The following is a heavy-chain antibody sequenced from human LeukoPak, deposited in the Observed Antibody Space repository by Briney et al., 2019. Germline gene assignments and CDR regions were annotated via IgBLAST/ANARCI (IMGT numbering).Heavy chain of an antibody. J-gene: IGHJ4*02. CDR1: GYSFTSYW. D-gene: IGHD5-12*01. Sequence: GESLKISCKGSGYSFTSYWIGWVRQMPGKGLERMGIIYPGDSDTRYSPSFQGQVTISADKSISPAYLQWSSLKASDTAMYYCAGQGSGYGRYFDYWGQGTLVTVSS. CDR3: AGQGSGYGRYFDY. V-gene: IGHV5-51*01. CDR2: IYPGDSDT.